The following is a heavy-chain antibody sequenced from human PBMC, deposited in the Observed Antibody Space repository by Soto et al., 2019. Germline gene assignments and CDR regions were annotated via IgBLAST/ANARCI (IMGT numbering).Heavy chain of an antibody. Sequence: QVQLQESGPGLVKPSETLSLTCTVSGGSISSYYWSWIRQPPGKGLEWIGYIYYSGSTNYNPSLKSRVTISVDTSKNQSSLKLSSVTAADTAVYYCARGRIAARLHGMDVWGQGTTVTVSS. V-gene: IGHV4-59*01. D-gene: IGHD6-6*01. CDR3: ARGRIAARLHGMDV. CDR2: IYYSGST. J-gene: IGHJ6*02. CDR1: GGSISSYY.